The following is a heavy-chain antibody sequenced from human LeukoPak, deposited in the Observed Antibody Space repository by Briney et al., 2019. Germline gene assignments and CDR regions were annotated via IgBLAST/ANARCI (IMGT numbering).Heavy chain of an antibody. CDR1: GYTFSTYW. CDR3: ARLKTLEGGHAFDT. CDR2: IYPGDSDT. D-gene: IGHD3-3*01. Sequence: GESLKISCQASGYTFSTYWIGWVRQMPGKGLEWMGIIYPGDSDTRYSPSFQGQVTISADKSISTAYVQWSSLKASDTAMYYCARLKTLEGGHAFDTWGQGTMVTVSS. V-gene: IGHV5-51*01. J-gene: IGHJ3*02.